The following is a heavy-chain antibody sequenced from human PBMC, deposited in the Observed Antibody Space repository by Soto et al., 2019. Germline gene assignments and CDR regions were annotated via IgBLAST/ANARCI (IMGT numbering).Heavy chain of an antibody. CDR2: IYHSGST. D-gene: IGHD6-13*01. CDR3: ARGVVAAPRSASGIIKGPIDN. Sequence: PSETLSLTCGVSGGSISSSNWWSWVRQPPGKGLEWIGEIYHSGSTNYNQSLKSRVTISVDKSKNQFSLKLSTVTAADTAVYYCARGVVAAPRSASGIIKGPIDNWGQGTLVTVSS. V-gene: IGHV4-4*02. CDR1: GGSISSSNW. J-gene: IGHJ4*02.